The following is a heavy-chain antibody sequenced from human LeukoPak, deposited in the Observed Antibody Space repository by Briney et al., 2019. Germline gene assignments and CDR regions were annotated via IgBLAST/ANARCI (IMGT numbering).Heavy chain of an antibody. CDR2: ISGSGGST. D-gene: IGHD6-13*01. CDR1: RFTFSGYA. CDR3: AKARRGIAAAGDY. V-gene: IGHV3-23*01. Sequence: GGSLRLSCAASRFTFSGYAMNWVRQAPGKGLEWVSGISGSGGSTYYADSVKGRFTISRDNSKNTPYLQMNSLRAEDTAVYYCAKARRGIAAAGDYWGQGTLVTVSS. J-gene: IGHJ4*02.